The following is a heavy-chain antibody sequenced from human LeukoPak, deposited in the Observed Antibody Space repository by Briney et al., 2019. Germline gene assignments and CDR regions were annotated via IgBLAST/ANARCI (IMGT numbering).Heavy chain of an antibody. CDR3: ARANYDILTGSPYYFDY. D-gene: IGHD3-9*01. CDR2: IYYSGST. CDR1: GGSISSYY. Sequence: SETLSLTCTVSGGSISSYYWSWIRPPPGKGLEGIGYIYYSGSTNYNPSLKSRVTISVDTSKNQFSLKLSSVTAADTAVYYCARANYDILTGSPYYFDYWGQGTLVTVSS. J-gene: IGHJ4*02. V-gene: IGHV4-59*01.